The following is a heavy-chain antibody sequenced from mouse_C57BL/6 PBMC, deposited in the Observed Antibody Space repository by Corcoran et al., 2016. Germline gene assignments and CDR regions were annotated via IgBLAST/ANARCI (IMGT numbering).Heavy chain of an antibody. CDR1: GYAFSSYW. Sequence: QVQLQQSGAELVKPGASVKISCKASGYAFSSYWMNWVKQRPGKGLEWIGQIYPGDGDTNYNGKFKGKATLTADKSSSTADMQLSSLTSEDSAVYFCAGGYDYDGFAYWGQGTLVTVSA. J-gene: IGHJ3*01. D-gene: IGHD2-4*01. CDR2: IYPGDGDT. CDR3: AGGYDYDGFAY. V-gene: IGHV1-80*01.